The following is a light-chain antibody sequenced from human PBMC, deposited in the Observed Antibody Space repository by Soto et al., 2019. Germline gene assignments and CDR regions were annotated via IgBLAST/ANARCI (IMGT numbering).Light chain of an antibody. Sequence: DIHMTHSPSSVSASVLDRVTITCRASERISSWLAWYQQKPGKAPKLLIYDASSLESGVPSRFSGSGSGTEFTLTISSLQPDDFATYYCQQSGTFGQGTKVDIK. V-gene: IGKV1-5*01. CDR1: ERISSW. J-gene: IGKJ1*01. CDR2: DAS. CDR3: QQSGT.